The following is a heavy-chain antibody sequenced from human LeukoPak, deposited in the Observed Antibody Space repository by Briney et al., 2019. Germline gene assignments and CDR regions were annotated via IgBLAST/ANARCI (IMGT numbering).Heavy chain of an antibody. Sequence: GASVKVSCKASGYTFTGYYMHGVRQAPGQGLEWMGWINPNSGGTNYAQKFQGRVTMTRDTSISTAYMELSRLRSDDTAVYYCARGNYDILTGYYIFDYWGQGTLVTVSS. J-gene: IGHJ4*02. CDR2: INPNSGGT. CDR1: GYTFTGYY. V-gene: IGHV1-2*02. D-gene: IGHD3-9*01. CDR3: ARGNYDILTGYYIFDY.